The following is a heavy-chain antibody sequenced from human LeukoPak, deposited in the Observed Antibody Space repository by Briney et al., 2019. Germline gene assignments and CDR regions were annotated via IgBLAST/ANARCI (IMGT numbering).Heavy chain of an antibody. V-gene: IGHV3-7*04. J-gene: IGHJ3*02. CDR2: INQDGSDT. Sequence: PGGSLRLSCTASTFTLSTSWMTWVRQAPGRGLEWVSHINQDGSDTQYVDSVKGRFTISRDIAKNSVHLQMNSLRVEDTAMYYFARDPYSVSYGAFDIWGQGTMVTVSS. CDR1: TFTLSTSW. D-gene: IGHD1-26*01. CDR3: ARDPYSVSYGAFDI.